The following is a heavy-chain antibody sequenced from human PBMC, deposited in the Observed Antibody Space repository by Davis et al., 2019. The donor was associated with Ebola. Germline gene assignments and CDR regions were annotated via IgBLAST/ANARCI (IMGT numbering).Heavy chain of an antibody. CDR1: GFTVSSNY. V-gene: IGHV3-66*01. Sequence: PGGSLRLSCAASGFTVSSNYMSWVRQAPGKGLEWVSVIYSGGSTYYADSVKGRFTISRDNSKNTLYLQMNSLRAEDTAVYYCARGPDIWGSYNWFDPWGQGTLVTVSS. D-gene: IGHD3-16*01. J-gene: IGHJ5*02. CDR2: IYSGGST. CDR3: ARGPDIWGSYNWFDP.